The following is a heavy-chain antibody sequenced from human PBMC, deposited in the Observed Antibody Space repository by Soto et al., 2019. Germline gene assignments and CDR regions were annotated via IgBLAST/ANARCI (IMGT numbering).Heavy chain of an antibody. D-gene: IGHD2-15*01. CDR1: GVTFSNYG. J-gene: IGHJ4*01. CDR2: IIATFGTA. V-gene: IGHV1-69*06. Sequence: SVKVSCKTSGVTFSNYGFSWVRQARGQGLEWMGGIIATFGTADYPQKFQDRVTITADISTSTIYMELSRLRSEDTAVYYCVRAEDFAALSRKYYFHYWG. CDR3: VRAEDFAALSRKYYFHY.